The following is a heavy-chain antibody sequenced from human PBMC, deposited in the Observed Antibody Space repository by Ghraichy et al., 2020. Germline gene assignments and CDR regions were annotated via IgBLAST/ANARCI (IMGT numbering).Heavy chain of an antibody. CDR3: AKDRSSSGSYYPDY. CDR1: GFTFSSYA. D-gene: IGHD1-26*01. Sequence: GGSLRLSCAASGFTFSSYAMTWVRQAPGKGLEWVSTITNGGGSTYYADSVKGRFTISRDNSKNTLYLQMNSLRAEDTAVYYCAKDRSSSGSYYPDYWGQGTLVTVSS. V-gene: IGHV3-23*01. J-gene: IGHJ4*02. CDR2: ITNGGGST.